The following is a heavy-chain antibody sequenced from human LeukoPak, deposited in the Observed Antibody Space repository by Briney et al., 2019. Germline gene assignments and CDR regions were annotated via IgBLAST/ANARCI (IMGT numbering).Heavy chain of an antibody. CDR2: INSDGSST. Sequence: GGSLRLSCAASGFTFSSYWMHWVRQAPGKGLVWVSRINSDGSSTSYADSVKGRFTISRDNAKNTLYLQMNSLRAEDTAVYYCARGQYYYYYYMDVWGKGTTVTISS. J-gene: IGHJ6*03. CDR3: ARGQYYYYYYMDV. CDR1: GFTFSSYW. V-gene: IGHV3-74*01.